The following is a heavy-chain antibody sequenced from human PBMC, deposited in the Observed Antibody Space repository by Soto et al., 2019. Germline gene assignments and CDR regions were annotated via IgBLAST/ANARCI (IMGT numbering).Heavy chain of an antibody. CDR1: GQSFPGYY. Sequence: PSDTLSLTCAVYGQSFPGYYWSWIRQTPGKGLEWIGEINHSGRTDYNPSLKSRVTISVDTSKNQFSLRLNSVTAADTAVYFCVRSSIEPRIFMYPFDYWGLGTLVTVS. D-gene: IGHD6-6*01. V-gene: IGHV4-34*01. J-gene: IGHJ4*02. CDR3: VRSSIEPRIFMYPFDY. CDR2: INHSGRT.